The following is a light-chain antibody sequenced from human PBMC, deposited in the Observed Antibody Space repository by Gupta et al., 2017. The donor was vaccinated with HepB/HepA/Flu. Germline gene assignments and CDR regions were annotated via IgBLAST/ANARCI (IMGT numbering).Light chain of an antibody. J-gene: IGKJ4*02. V-gene: IGKV4-1*01. CDR1: QSVVYSAKNKNY. Sequence: DIVMTQSPESLPVSLGERATIRCKSNQSVVYSAKNKNYLAWYHQKAGQPPNLLINWASTRESGVPERFSGSGSETDFTLIISGRQTEDVAVYYCQQDLSIPITFGGGT. CDR3: QQDLSIPIT. CDR2: WAS.